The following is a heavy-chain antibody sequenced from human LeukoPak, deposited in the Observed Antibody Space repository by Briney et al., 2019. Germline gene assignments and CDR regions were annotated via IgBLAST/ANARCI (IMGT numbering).Heavy chain of an antibody. CDR2: ISGSGGST. D-gene: IGHD3-10*01. CDR1: GFTFSSYA. Sequence: GGSLRLSCAASGFTFSSYAMSWVRQAPGKGLEWVSIISGSGGSTYYAESVKRRFTISGDNSKNTLYLQMNSLRAEDTAVYYCANLRFGDASLSPSDFWGQGTLVTVSS. CDR3: ANLRFGDASLSPSDF. J-gene: IGHJ4*02. V-gene: IGHV3-23*01.